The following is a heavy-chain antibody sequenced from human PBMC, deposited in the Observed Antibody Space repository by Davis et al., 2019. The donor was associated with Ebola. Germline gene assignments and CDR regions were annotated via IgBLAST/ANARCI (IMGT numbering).Heavy chain of an antibody. V-gene: IGHV3-20*04. CDR1: GFTFSSYS. CDR2: INGNGGST. J-gene: IGHJ6*02. Sequence: GESLKISCAASGFTFSSYSMNWVRQAPGKGLEWVSGINGNGGSTGYADSGKGRFTISRDNAKNSLYLQMNSLRAEDTALYYCARDRAYYYYYGMDVWGQGTTVTVSS. CDR3: ARDRAYYYYYGMDV.